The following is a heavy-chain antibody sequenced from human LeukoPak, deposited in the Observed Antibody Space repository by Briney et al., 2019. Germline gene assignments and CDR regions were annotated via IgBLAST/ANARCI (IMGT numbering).Heavy chain of an antibody. D-gene: IGHD2-15*01. Sequence: SEALSLTCTVSGGSISSYYWSWIRQPAGKGLEWIGRIYTSGSTNYNPSLKSRVTMSVDTSKNQFSLKLSSVTAADTAVYYCARPYCSGGSCYYDAFDIWGQGTMVTVSS. CDR1: GGSISSYY. V-gene: IGHV4-4*07. CDR3: ARPYCSGGSCYYDAFDI. J-gene: IGHJ3*02. CDR2: IYTSGST.